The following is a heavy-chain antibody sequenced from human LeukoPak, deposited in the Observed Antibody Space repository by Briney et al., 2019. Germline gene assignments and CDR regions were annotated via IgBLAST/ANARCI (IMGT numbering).Heavy chain of an antibody. CDR1: GFTIGGFA. J-gene: IGHJ4*02. CDR2: IGSDYKT. CDR3: AKDKSIAVAGTSDYFDY. Sequence: GGSLRLSCAASGFTIGGFAMTWVRQAPGKGLEWVSSIGSDYKTHYSESVKGRFAISRDNSQSTVFLQMNSLRAEDTALYYCAKDKSIAVAGTSDYFDYWAREPWSPSP. D-gene: IGHD6-19*01. V-gene: IGHV3-23*01.